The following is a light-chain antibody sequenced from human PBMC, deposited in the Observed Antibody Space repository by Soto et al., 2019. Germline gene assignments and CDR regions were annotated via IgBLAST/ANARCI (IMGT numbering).Light chain of an antibody. CDR2: EGN. V-gene: IGLV2-23*01. Sequence: QSALTQPASVSGSPGQSITISCTGTSSDVGTYNLVSWYQHHPDRAPKLIIYEGNKRPSGVSNRFSGSKSGNTASLTISGLQTEDEADYYCSSYAGSSTYVFGTGTKVTVL. J-gene: IGLJ1*01. CDR3: SSYAGSSTYV. CDR1: SSDVGTYNL.